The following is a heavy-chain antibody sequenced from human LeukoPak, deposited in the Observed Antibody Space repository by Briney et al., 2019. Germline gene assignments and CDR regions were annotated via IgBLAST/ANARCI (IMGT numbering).Heavy chain of an antibody. J-gene: IGHJ3*02. D-gene: IGHD3-10*01. CDR2: IYHSGST. CDR3: ARLLWFGENAFDI. CDR1: GYSISSGYY. Sequence: PSETLSLTCTVSGYSISSGYYWGWIRQPPGKGLEWIGSIYHSGSTYYNPSLKSRVTISVDTSKNQFSLKLSSVTAADTAVYYCARLLWFGENAFDIWGQGTMVTVSS. V-gene: IGHV4-38-2*02.